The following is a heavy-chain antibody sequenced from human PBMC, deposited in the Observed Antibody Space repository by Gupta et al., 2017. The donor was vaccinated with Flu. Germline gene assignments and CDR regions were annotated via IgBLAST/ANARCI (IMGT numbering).Heavy chain of an antibody. CDR1: GFTFRSYT. D-gene: IGHD6-13*01. CDR3: ARSCSYDTKMDS. CDR2: SSSSSGYT. V-gene: IGHV3-21*01. J-gene: IGHJ4*02. Sequence: EVRLVESGGGVVRPGGSLRLSCAVSGFTFRSYTIHWVRQVPGKGLEWVASSSSSSGYTVYGDLLKARFTISSNNAKNSLFLQMDSMSADDTAVYYCARSCSYDTKMDSWGQGTLVTVSS.